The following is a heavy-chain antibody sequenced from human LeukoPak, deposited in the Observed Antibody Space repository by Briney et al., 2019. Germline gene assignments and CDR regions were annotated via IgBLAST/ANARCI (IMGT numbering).Heavy chain of an antibody. D-gene: IGHD1-20*01. Sequence: ASVKVSCKASGYTLTSYGISWVRQAPGQGLEWMGWINAYNGNTNYAQKLQGRVTKATDTSTSTAYMELRSLRSEDTAVYYCARGVPNWDDGGYFDYWGQGTLVTVSS. V-gene: IGHV1-18*01. CDR2: INAYNGNT. CDR3: ARGVPNWDDGGYFDY. CDR1: GYTLTSYG. J-gene: IGHJ4*02.